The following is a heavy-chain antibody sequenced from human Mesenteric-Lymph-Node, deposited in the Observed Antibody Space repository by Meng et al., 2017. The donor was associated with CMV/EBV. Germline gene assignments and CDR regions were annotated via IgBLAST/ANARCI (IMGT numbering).Heavy chain of an antibody. CDR3: AKENTYYYGSGSCDY. J-gene: IGHJ4*02. Sequence: SGFTLSSYAMSWVRQAPGKGLEWVSAISGSGGSTYYAASVKGRFTISRDNSKNTLYLQMNSLRAEDTAVYYCAKENTYYYGSGSCDYWGQGTLVTVSS. D-gene: IGHD3-10*01. V-gene: IGHV3-23*01. CDR1: GFTLSSYA. CDR2: ISGSGGST.